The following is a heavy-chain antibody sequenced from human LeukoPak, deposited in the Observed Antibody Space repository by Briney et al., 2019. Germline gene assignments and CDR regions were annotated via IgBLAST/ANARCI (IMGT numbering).Heavy chain of an antibody. Sequence: SETLSLTCTVSGGSISTSNYYWGWLRQPPGKGLEWIGNIFYSGSTYYSPSLKRRVTISLDTSRNQFSLKLNSVTAADTAVYYCARHSPGLGATTGWGQGTLVTVSS. D-gene: IGHD1-26*01. V-gene: IGHV4-39*07. CDR3: ARHSPGLGATTG. CDR1: GGSISTSNYY. CDR2: IFYSGST. J-gene: IGHJ4*02.